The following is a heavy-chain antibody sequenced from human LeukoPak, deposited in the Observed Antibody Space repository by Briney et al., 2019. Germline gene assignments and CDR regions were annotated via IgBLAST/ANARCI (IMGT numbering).Heavy chain of an antibody. D-gene: IGHD3-3*02. Sequence: GGSLRLSCAASGFTFSSYRMNWVRQAPGKGLEWVSSISSSSNYIYYADSVKGRITISRDNAKNSLYLQMNSLRAEDTAVYYCARGLADLDAFDIWGQGTMVTVSS. CDR1: GFTFSSYR. V-gene: IGHV3-21*01. CDR2: ISSSSNYI. CDR3: ARGLADLDAFDI. J-gene: IGHJ3*02.